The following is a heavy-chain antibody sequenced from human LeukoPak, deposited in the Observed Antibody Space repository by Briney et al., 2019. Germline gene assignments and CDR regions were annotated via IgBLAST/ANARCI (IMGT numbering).Heavy chain of an antibody. CDR2: ISGSGDST. CDR3: AKPDGSGSYPFDY. D-gene: IGHD3-10*01. CDR1: GFTFSNYA. V-gene: IGHV3-23*01. J-gene: IGHJ4*02. Sequence: GGSLRLSCAASGFTFSNYAMRWVRQAPGKGLEWVSGISGSGDSTYYADSVKGRFTISRDNSKNTLYLQMNSLRAEDTAVYYCAKPDGSGSYPFDYWGQGTLVTVSS.